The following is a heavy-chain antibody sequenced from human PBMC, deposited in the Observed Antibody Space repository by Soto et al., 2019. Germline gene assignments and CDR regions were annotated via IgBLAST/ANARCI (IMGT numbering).Heavy chain of an antibody. D-gene: IGHD6-19*01. Sequence: QITLKESGPTLVKPTQTLTLTCTFSGFSLSTSGVGVGWIRQPPGKALEWLALIYWDDDKRYSPSLKSRLTITKDTYKTQVVLTMTNMDPVDTATYYCAHISSGWQWLVPFDYWGQGTLVTVSS. CDR3: AHISSGWQWLVPFDY. CDR1: GFSLSTSGVG. V-gene: IGHV2-5*02. J-gene: IGHJ4*02. CDR2: IYWDDDK.